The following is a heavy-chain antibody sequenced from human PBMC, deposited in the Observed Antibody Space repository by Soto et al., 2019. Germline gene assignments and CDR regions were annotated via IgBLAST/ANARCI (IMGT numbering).Heavy chain of an antibody. CDR3: ARAVHTLIQGVRFRVDQ. CDR1: GYSFTDYH. J-gene: IGHJ4*02. Sequence: QVQLVQSGAEVKKPGASVKVSCKASGYSFTDYHIHWVRQAPGQGLEWLGRINPKSGGTKYAQKFQGRVTMTRDTSINTAYMELTRLTSDDTAVYYCARAVHTLIQGVRFRVDQWGQGTLVTVSS. V-gene: IGHV1-2*06. CDR2: INPKSGGT. D-gene: IGHD3-10*01.